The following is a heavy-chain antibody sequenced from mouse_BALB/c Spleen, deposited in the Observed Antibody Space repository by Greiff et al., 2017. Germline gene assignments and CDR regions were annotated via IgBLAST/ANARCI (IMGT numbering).Heavy chain of an antibody. J-gene: IGHJ1*01. Sequence: QVQLQQSGAELVKPGASVKLSCKASGYTFTSYYMYWVKQRPGQGLEWIGEINPSNGGTNFNETFKSKATLTVDKSSSTAYMQLSSLTSEDSAVYYCTRGAYYYGSSWYFDVWGAGTTVTVSS. CDR2: INPSNGGT. CDR3: TRGAYYYGSSWYFDV. V-gene: IGHV1S81*02. D-gene: IGHD1-1*01. CDR1: GYTFTSYY.